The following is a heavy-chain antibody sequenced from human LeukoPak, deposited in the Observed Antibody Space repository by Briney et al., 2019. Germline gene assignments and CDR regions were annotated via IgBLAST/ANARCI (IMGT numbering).Heavy chain of an antibody. J-gene: IGHJ4*02. V-gene: IGHV3-23*01. D-gene: IGHD3-22*01. CDR1: GFTFSSHG. Sequence: GGTLRLSCAASGFTFSSHGMSWVRQAPGKGLEWVSTISGSGDNTYYADSVKGRFTISRDNSKNTLYLQMNSLRAEDTAIYYCAKRSSISSGYFDFWGRGTLVTVSS. CDR3: AKRSSISSGYFDF. CDR2: ISGSGDNT.